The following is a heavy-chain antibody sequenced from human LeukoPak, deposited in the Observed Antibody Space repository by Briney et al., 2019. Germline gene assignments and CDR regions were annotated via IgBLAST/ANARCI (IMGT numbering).Heavy chain of an antibody. Sequence: PAETLSLTCTVSGVSISSSSYYWGWIRQPPGKGLEWIVSIYYSGITYFNPSLKSRVTISVDTSKNQFSLKLSSVTAADTAVYYCARHDGRDIVVVPAATYNWFDPWGQGTLVTVYS. V-gene: IGHV4-39*01. CDR1: GVSISSSSYY. CDR3: ARHDGRDIVVVPAATYNWFDP. J-gene: IGHJ5*02. D-gene: IGHD2-2*01. CDR2: IYYSGIT.